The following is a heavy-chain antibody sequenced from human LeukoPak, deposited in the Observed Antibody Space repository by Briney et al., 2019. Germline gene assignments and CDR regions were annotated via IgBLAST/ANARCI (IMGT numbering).Heavy chain of an antibody. Sequence: GGSLRLSCAASGFTFSSYAMSWVRQAPGKGLQWVSAISGSGGSTYYADSVKGRFTISRDNSKNTLYLQMNSLRAEDTAVYYCAKDVRYFDWLIFDYWGQGTLVTVSS. J-gene: IGHJ4*02. CDR2: ISGSGGST. CDR1: GFTFSSYA. V-gene: IGHV3-23*01. CDR3: AKDVRYFDWLIFDY. D-gene: IGHD3-9*01.